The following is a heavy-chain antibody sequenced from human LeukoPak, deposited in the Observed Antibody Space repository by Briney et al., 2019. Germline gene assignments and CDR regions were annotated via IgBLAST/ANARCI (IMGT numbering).Heavy chain of an antibody. D-gene: IGHD3-22*01. CDR2: IIPIFGTA. V-gene: IGHV1-69*13. Sequence: SVKVSCKASGGTFSSYAISWVRQAPGQGLDWMGGIIPIFGTANYAQKFQGRVTITADESTSTAYMELSSLRSEDTAVYYCARPLDGRITMIPGAFDIWGQGTMVTVSS. J-gene: IGHJ3*02. CDR1: GGTFSSYA. CDR3: ARPLDGRITMIPGAFDI.